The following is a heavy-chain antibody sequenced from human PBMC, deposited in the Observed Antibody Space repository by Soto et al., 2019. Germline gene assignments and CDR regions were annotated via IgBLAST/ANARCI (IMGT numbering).Heavy chain of an antibody. CDR2: IEPSDSYI. D-gene: IGHD3-3*01. Sequence: GESLKIYCPASGYNFNNNWIGWVRQTPGKGLEWMGRIEPSDSYIDYSPSFKGHVTISSDNSIKTVYLQWSSLKASDTAMYYCAKLRARPSTINFCNDFDYWGQGTLVTVSS. J-gene: IGHJ4*02. CDR1: GYNFNNNW. V-gene: IGHV5-10-1*01. CDR3: AKLRARPSTINFCNDFDY.